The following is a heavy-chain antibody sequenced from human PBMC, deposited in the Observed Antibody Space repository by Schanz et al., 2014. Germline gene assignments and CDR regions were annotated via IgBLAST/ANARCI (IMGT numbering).Heavy chain of an antibody. V-gene: IGHV3-23*04. CDR1: GFTFNNYD. CDR2: ISGGGGSA. CDR3: ARWRVGGLNILADDYDI. D-gene: IGHD5-12*01. Sequence: EVQLVESGGCLVQPGGSLRLSCAASGFTFNNYDMNWVRLVPGKGLECVSGISGGGGSAYYADSVKGRFTISRDNSKNTLYLEMTSLRVEDTAVYYCARWRVGGLNILADDYDIWGQGTEVIVSS. J-gene: IGHJ3*02.